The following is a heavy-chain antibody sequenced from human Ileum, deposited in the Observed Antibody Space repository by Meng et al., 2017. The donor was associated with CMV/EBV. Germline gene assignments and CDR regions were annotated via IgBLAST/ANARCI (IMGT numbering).Heavy chain of an antibody. J-gene: IGHJ4*02. Sequence: GGSLRLSCVASGFTFTSAWMSWVRQAPGQGLEWVGRVKSKTDGGTTDYAAPVKGRITISRDDSKNTVYLQMNSLQSEDTAVYYCTTDWKRSISYWGQGILVTVSS. CDR1: GFTFTSAW. CDR2: VKSKTDGGTT. D-gene: IGHD3-3*02. CDR3: TTDWKRSISY. V-gene: IGHV3-15*01.